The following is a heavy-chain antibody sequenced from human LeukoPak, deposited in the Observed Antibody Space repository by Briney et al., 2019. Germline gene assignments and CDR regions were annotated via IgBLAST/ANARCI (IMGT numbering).Heavy chain of an antibody. CDR2: INHKSGVT. CDR3: ARAVLGAAPDAFDI. Sequence: GVSVKVSCTASGYTFTNYYMHWVRQAPGKGLEWMGWINHKSGVTNYAQKFQGRVTMTRDTSISTAYMELSRLRSDDTAVYYCARAVLGAAPDAFDIWGQGTLVTVS. V-gene: IGHV1-2*02. D-gene: IGHD4/OR15-4a*01. CDR1: GYTFTNYY. J-gene: IGHJ3*02.